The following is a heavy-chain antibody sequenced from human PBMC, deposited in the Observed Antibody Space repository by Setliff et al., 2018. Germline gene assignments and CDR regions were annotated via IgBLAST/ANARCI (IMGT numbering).Heavy chain of an antibody. CDR2: LSYSGNP. CDR1: GGSVSSTSHY. V-gene: IGHV4-39*07. Sequence: SETLSLTCNVSGGSVSSTSHYWGWIRQTPGKGLEWIGSLSYSGNPHYHPSLRSRVTISVDTSKNQISLKLSSVTAADTAVYYCASHEPWLWNAFDIWGQGTMVTVSS. J-gene: IGHJ3*02. CDR3: ASHEPWLWNAFDI. D-gene: IGHD6-19*01.